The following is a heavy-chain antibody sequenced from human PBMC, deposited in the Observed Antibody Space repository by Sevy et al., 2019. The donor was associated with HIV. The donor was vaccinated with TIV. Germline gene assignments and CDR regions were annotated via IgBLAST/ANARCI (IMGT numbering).Heavy chain of an antibody. V-gene: IGHV3-15*01. CDR1: GFTFSNAW. D-gene: IGHD2-2*01. Sequence: GGSLRLSCAASGFTFSNAWMSWVRQAPGKGLEWVGRIKSKTDGGTTDYPAPVKGRFTISRDDSKNTLYLQMNSLKTEDTAVYYCTTVFRYCSSTSCYPTFDYWGQGTLVTVSS. J-gene: IGHJ4*02. CDR3: TTVFRYCSSTSCYPTFDY. CDR2: IKSKTDGGTT.